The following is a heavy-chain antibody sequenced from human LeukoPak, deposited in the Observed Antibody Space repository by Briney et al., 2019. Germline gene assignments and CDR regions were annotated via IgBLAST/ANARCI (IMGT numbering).Heavy chain of an antibody. CDR1: GGSISSGDYY. CDR3: ARVRGGWGNYDILTGPIDY. D-gene: IGHD3-9*01. Sequence: SETLSLTCTVSGGSISSGDYYWSWIRQPPGKGLEWIGYIYYSGSTYYNPSLKSRVTISVDTSKNQFSLKLSSVTAADTAVYYCARVRGGWGNYDILTGPIDYWGQGTLVTVSS. CDR2: IYYSGST. J-gene: IGHJ4*02. V-gene: IGHV4-30-4*01.